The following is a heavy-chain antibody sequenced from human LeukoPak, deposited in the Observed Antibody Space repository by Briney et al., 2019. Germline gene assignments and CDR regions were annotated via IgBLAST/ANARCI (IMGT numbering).Heavy chain of an antibody. Sequence: GGSLRLSCAASGFTFDDYTMHWVRQAPGKGLEWVSLISWDGGSTYYADSVKGRFTISRGNSKNSLYPQMNSLRTEDTALYYCAKDIAPGEAAAGTGYFQHWGQGTLVTVSS. CDR2: ISWDGGST. CDR3: AKDIAPGEAAAGTGYFQH. J-gene: IGHJ1*01. D-gene: IGHD6-13*01. CDR1: GFTFDDYT. V-gene: IGHV3-43*01.